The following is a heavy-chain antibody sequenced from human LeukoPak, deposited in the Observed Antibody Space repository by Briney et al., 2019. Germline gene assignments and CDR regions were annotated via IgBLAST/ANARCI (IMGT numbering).Heavy chain of an antibody. D-gene: IGHD5/OR15-5a*01. CDR3: ARGRLYTSTWLMGN. CDR2: ISYDGSNK. Sequence: PGRSLRLSCAASEFTFSSYVMHWVRQAPGKGLEWVAVISYDGSNKYYADSVKGRFTISRDNSKNTLYLQMNSLRAEDTAVYYCARGRLYTSTWLMGNWGQGTLVTVSS. J-gene: IGHJ4*02. V-gene: IGHV3-30*04. CDR1: EFTFSSYV.